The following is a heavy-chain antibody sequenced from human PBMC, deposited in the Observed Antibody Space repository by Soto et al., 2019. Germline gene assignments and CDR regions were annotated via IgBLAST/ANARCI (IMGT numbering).Heavy chain of an antibody. CDR1: GVSISSGGYS. Sequence: SETLSLTCAVSGVSISSGGYSWSWIRQPPGKGLEWIGYIYHSGNTYYNPSLKSRVTISVDRSKNQFSLKLSSVTAAGTAVYYCARIPSPWGQGTLVTVSS. D-gene: IGHD2-21*01. J-gene: IGHJ5*02. CDR2: IYHSGNT. V-gene: IGHV4-30-2*01. CDR3: ARIPSP.